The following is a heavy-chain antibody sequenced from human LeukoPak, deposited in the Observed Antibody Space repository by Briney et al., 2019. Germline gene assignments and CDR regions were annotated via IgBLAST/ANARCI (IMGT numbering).Heavy chain of an antibody. Sequence: GGSLRLSCAATGFTFSNYDMNWVRQAPGKGLEWVSAISASGSFIYYADSVKGRFTISRDNSKNTLYLQMNSLRTGDTAVYYCAKEGGYSRGWDNFDFWGQGTLVTVSS. D-gene: IGHD6-19*01. CDR3: AKEGGYSRGWDNFDF. CDR2: ISASGSFI. CDR1: GFTFSNYD. V-gene: IGHV3-23*01. J-gene: IGHJ4*02.